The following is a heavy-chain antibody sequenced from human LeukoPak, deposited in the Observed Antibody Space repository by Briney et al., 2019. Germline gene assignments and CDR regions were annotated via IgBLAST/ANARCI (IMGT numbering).Heavy chain of an antibody. D-gene: IGHD3-3*01. CDR1: GFTFSSYG. Sequence: GGSLRLSCAASGFTFSSYGMHWVRQAPSKGLEWVAHIRSDENYKHYADSVKGRFTISRDNSKNTVYVQMNSLRPEDTAVYYCAKDAHWSADHWGQGTLVTVSS. CDR2: IRSDENYK. V-gene: IGHV3-30*02. CDR3: AKDAHWSADH. J-gene: IGHJ5*02.